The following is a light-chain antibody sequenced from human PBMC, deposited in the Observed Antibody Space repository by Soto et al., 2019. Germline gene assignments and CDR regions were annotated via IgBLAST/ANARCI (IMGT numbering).Light chain of an antibody. Sequence: QSVLTQPASVSGSPGQSITISCTGTSSDIGAYNSVSWYQQHPGKTPKLIIYEVSNRPSGVSNRFSGSKSGNTASLTISGLQAEDEVDYYCSAWDNSLNGYVFGPGTKLTVL. CDR3: SAWDNSLNGYV. V-gene: IGLV2-14*01. CDR2: EVS. J-gene: IGLJ1*01. CDR1: SSDIGAYNS.